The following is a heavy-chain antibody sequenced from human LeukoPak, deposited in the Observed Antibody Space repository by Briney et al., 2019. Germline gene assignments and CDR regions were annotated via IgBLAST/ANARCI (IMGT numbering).Heavy chain of an antibody. Sequence: SVKVSCKVSGYTLTELSMHWVRQAPGQGLEWMGGIIPIFGTANYAQKFQGRVTITADESTSTAYMELSSLRSEDTAVYYCARESVGWGQGTLVTVSS. J-gene: IGHJ4*02. D-gene: IGHD5/OR15-5a*01. CDR3: ARESVG. V-gene: IGHV1-69*13. CDR1: GYTLTELS. CDR2: IIPIFGTA.